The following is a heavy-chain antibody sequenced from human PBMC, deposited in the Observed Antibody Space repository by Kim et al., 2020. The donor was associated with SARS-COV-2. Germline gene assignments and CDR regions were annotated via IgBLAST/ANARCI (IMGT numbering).Heavy chain of an antibody. Sequence: SPSLQGQVTISADKSISTAYLQWSSLKASDTAMYYCARQVGRWYPNYFDYWGQGTLVTVSS. V-gene: IGHV5-51*01. J-gene: IGHJ4*02. D-gene: IGHD2-15*01. CDR3: ARQVGRWYPNYFDY.